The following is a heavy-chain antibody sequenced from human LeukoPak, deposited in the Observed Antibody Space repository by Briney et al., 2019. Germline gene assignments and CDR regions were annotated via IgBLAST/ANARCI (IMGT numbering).Heavy chain of an antibody. J-gene: IGHJ4*02. CDR1: GFTFSSYA. D-gene: IGHD5-18*01. CDR2: IRASGGTA. V-gene: IGHV3-23*01. CDR3: ARHLSGVTGYTYGRGIDY. Sequence: PGGSLRLSCSASGFTFSSYAMSWVRQAPGKGLEWVSAIRASGGTAYYADSVKGRFTISGDNSKNTLYLQMNSLRAEDTAVYYCARHLSGVTGYTYGRGIDYWGQGTLVTVSS.